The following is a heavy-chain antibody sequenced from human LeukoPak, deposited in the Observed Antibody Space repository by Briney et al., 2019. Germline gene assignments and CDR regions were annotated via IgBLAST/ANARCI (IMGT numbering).Heavy chain of an antibody. CDR3: ARDGEGYPW. CDR2: INERGSAP. Sequence: GGSLRLSCEASGFTFSKSWMSWVRQAPGMGLEWVANINERGSAPYYVDSVKGRFTISRDNTKNSLYLQMNSLRVEDTGVYFCARDGEGYPWWCQGTLVTVSS. J-gene: IGHJ4*02. D-gene: IGHD2-21*01. V-gene: IGHV3-7*01. CDR1: GFTFSKSW.